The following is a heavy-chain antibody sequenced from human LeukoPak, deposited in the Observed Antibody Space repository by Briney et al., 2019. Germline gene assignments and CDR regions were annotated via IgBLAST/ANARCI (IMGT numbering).Heavy chain of an antibody. CDR3: ARESAQLGILWFGELLPHDAFDI. CDR2: ISAYNGNT. Sequence: ASVKVSCKASGYTFTSYGISWVRQAPGQGLEWMGWISAYNGNTNYAQKRQGRVTMTTDTSTSTAYMELRSLRSDDTAVYYCARESAQLGILWFGELLPHDAFDIWGQGTMVTVSS. D-gene: IGHD3-10*01. V-gene: IGHV1-18*01. CDR1: GYTFTSYG. J-gene: IGHJ3*02.